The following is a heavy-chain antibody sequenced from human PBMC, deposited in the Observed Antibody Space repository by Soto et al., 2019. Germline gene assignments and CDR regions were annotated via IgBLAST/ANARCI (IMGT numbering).Heavy chain of an antibody. Sequence: PSETLSLTCTVSGGSISGFFWTWIPQPPGKSLELIRYVYYSGNTNYNPSLNSRITISQDTSKNPFSLTLRSVTAAHTAVYYCARHNPRDNWNYDYWGQGALVTVSS. V-gene: IGHV4-59*08. CDR3: ARHNPRDNWNYDY. J-gene: IGHJ4*02. CDR1: GGSISGFF. CDR2: VYYSGNT. D-gene: IGHD1-7*01.